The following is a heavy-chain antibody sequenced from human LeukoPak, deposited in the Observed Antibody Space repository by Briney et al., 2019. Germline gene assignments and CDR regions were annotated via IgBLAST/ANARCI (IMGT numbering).Heavy chain of an antibody. J-gene: IGHJ6*03. Sequence: GASVKVSCKASGYTFTSYYMHWVRQAPGQGLEWMGAINPSGGSTSYAQKFQGRVTMTRDMSTSTVCMQLSSLRSEDTAVYYCAACRTDYYMDVWGKGTTVTVSS. CDR2: INPSGGST. D-gene: IGHD3/OR15-3a*01. CDR3: AACRTDYYMDV. V-gene: IGHV1-46*01. CDR1: GYTFTSYY.